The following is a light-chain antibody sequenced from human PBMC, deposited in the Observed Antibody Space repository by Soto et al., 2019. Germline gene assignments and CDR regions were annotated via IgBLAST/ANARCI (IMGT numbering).Light chain of an antibody. CDR2: EVN. CDR3: SSYAGSNTPYV. CDR1: SSEVGGYNY. J-gene: IGLJ1*01. Sequence: QSVRTQPPSASGSPGQSVTIACTGTSSEVGGYNYVSWYQHHPGNAPKLMIYEVNKRTSGVPDRFSGSKSGNTASLTVSGLQAEDEADYYCSSYAGSNTPYVFGTGTKVTVL. V-gene: IGLV2-8*01.